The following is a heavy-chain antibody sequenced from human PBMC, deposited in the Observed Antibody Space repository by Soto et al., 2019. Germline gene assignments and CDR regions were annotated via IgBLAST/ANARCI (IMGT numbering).Heavy chain of an antibody. CDR1: GFTFNDYT. CDR3: AKGGGTTSGAFDV. V-gene: IGHV3-43*01. Sequence: EVQLVESGGVVGQPGGSRRLSCAASGFTFNDYTMHWVRQAPGKGLEWVSLINWYGDSTYFADSVKGRFTISRDNSKNSLYLQMNSLRIEDTALYYCAKGGGTTSGAFDVWGQGTMVIVSS. D-gene: IGHD1-7*01. J-gene: IGHJ3*01. CDR2: INWYGDST.